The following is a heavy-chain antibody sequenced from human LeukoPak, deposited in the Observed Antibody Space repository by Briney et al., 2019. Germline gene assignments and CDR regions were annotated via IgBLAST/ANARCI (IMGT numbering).Heavy chain of an antibody. J-gene: IGHJ4*02. D-gene: IGHD6-13*01. V-gene: IGHV4-34*01. CDR2: INHSGST. CDR3: ARVGPASSSWYGSRFDY. Sequence: SETLSLTCAVYGRSFSGYYWSWIRQPPGKGLEWIGEINHSGSTNYNPSLESRVTISVDTSKNQFSLKLNSMTAADTAVYYCARVGPASSSWYGSRFDYWGQGTLVTVSS. CDR1: GRSFSGYY.